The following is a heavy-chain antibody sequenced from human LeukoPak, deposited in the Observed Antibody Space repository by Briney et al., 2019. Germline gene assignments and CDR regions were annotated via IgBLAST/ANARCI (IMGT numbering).Heavy chain of an antibody. D-gene: IGHD2-2*01. CDR3: AKRHCSSTHCYAFDY. Sequence: PGGSLRLSCATSGFTYSSCVMAWVRQAPGKGLEWVSSISGSGGSTYYADSVKGRLTISRDNSMNTLYLQMNSLTAEDTAVYYCAKRHCSSTHCYAFDYWGQGTLVTVSS. CDR1: GFTYSSCV. CDR2: ISGSGGST. J-gene: IGHJ4*02. V-gene: IGHV3-23*01.